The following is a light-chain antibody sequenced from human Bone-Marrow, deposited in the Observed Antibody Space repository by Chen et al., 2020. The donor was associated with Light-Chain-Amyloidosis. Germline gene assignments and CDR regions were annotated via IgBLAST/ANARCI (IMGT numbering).Light chain of an antibody. V-gene: IGKV1-27*01. CDR3: QNYNSAPLA. J-gene: IGKJ4*01. CDR2: GAS. Sequence: DIHMTQSPSSLSASVGDVVTISCRASQDISTSLAWYQQKPGQVPELLIYGASILQSGVPSRFSGSGSGTDFTLTISSLQPEDVATYSCQNYNSAPLAFGGGTKVEI. CDR1: QDISTS.